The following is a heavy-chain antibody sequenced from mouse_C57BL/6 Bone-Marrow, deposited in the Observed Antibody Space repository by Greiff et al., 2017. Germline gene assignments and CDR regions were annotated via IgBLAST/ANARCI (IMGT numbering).Heavy chain of an antibody. CDR2: INTSTGGT. D-gene: IGHD1-1*02. Sequence: VQLQQSGPELVKPGASVKISCKASGYSFTGYYMNWVKQSPEKSLEWIGEINTSTGGTTYNQKFKAKATLTVDKSSSTAYMQLKSLTAEDAAVYYCARSGGSYGAFDYWGQGTTLTVSS. V-gene: IGHV1-42*01. CDR1: GYSFTGYY. CDR3: ARSGGSYGAFDY. J-gene: IGHJ2*01.